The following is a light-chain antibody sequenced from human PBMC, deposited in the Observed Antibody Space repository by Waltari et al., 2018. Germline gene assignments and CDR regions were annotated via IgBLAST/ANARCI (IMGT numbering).Light chain of an antibody. CDR3: SSYPSSSTRV. CDR2: DVS. V-gene: IGLV2-14*01. J-gene: IGLJ3*02. CDR1: SSDVGGYNY. Sequence: QSALTQPASVSGSPGQSITISCTGTSSDVGGYNYVSWYQQHPGKAPKLMMYDVSKRPAGVSNRFSGSKAGNTASLTTSGLQAEDEADYYCSSYPSSSTRVFGGGTKLTVL.